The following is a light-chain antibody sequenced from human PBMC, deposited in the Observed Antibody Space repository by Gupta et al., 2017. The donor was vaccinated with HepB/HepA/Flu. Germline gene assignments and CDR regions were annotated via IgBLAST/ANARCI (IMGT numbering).Light chain of an antibody. CDR3: ASWDSSLKGWV. V-gene: IGLV1-44*01. CDR2: SNN. J-gene: IGLJ3*02. Sequence: QAALTEPPSASGPPGQRVTLSCSGSSSNIGRSTVNWYQQLPGTAPKLLMYSNNLRPSGIPDRFSGSRSGTSASLAISGLQSEDEADYYCASWDSSLKGWVFGGGTKLTVL. CDR1: SSNIGRST.